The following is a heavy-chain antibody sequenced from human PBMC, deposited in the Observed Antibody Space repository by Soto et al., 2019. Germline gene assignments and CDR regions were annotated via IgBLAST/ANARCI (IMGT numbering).Heavy chain of an antibody. CDR3: ARIGSGWYSYYYGMDV. D-gene: IGHD6-19*01. V-gene: IGHV3-53*01. CDR1: GFTVSSNY. Sequence: GGSLRLSCAASGFTVSSNYMSWVRQAPGKGLEWVSVIYSGGSTYYADSVKGRFTISRDNSKNTLYLQMNSLRAEDTAVYYCARIGSGWYSYYYGMDVWGQGTTVTVSS. J-gene: IGHJ6*02. CDR2: IYSGGST.